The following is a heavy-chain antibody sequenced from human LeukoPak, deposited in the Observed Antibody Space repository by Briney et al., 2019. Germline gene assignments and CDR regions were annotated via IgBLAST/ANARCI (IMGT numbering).Heavy chain of an antibody. CDR1: GGSISSYY. Sequence: SETLSLTCTVSGGSISSYYWSWIRQPPGKRLEWIGYIYYSGSTNYNPSLKSRVTISVDTSKNQISLKLSSVTAADTAVYYCARFKSGGFYYFDSWGQGALVTVSS. CDR3: ARFKSGGFYYFDS. V-gene: IGHV4-59*01. CDR2: IYYSGST. D-gene: IGHD3-3*01. J-gene: IGHJ4*02.